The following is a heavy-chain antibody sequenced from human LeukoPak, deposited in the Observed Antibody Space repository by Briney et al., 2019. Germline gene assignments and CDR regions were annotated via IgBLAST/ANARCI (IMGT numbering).Heavy chain of an antibody. CDR1: GFTFSSYS. V-gene: IGHV3-21*01. CDR3: ARGENNYGYYYFDS. CDR2: ISRSSNYI. J-gene: IGHJ4*02. Sequence: GGSLRLSCAASGFTFSSYSMNWVRQAPGKGLEWVSSISRSSNYIYYADSVKGRFTISRDNAKNSLYLQINSLRAEDTSVYYYARGENNYGYYYFDSWGQGTLGTVSS. D-gene: IGHD5-24*01.